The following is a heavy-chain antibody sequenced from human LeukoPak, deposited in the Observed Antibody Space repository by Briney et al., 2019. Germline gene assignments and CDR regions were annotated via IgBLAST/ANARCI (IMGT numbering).Heavy chain of an antibody. J-gene: IGHJ3*02. D-gene: IGHD2-2*01. Sequence: GGSLRLSCAASGFTFSDYYMSWIRQAPGKGLEWVSYISSSGSTIYYADSVKGRFTISRDNSKNTLYLQMNSLRAEDTAVYYCAKVASRRRTDDAFDIWGQGTMVTVSS. V-gene: IGHV3-11*04. CDR2: ISSSGSTI. CDR1: GFTFSDYY. CDR3: AKVASRRRTDDAFDI.